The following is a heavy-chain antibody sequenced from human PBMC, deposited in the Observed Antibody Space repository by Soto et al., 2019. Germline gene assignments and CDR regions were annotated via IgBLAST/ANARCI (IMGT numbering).Heavy chain of an antibody. D-gene: IGHD2-21*02. J-gene: IGHJ5*02. CDR1: GGSISNDVW. CDR2: VYHTGSA. CDR3: ARGGGMTAYRFDP. Sequence: SETLSLTCAVSGGSISNDVWWTWVRQPPGKGLEWIGEVYHTGSAAYSTSLKSRVTISVDKSKNQFSLKLSSVTAADTAVYYCARGGGMTAYRFDPWGQGTLVTVSS. V-gene: IGHV4-4*02.